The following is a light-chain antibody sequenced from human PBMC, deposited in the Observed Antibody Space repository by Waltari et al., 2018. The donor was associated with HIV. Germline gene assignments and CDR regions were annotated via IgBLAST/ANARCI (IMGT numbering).Light chain of an antibody. V-gene: IGLV3-1*01. CDR3: QAWGSSTSGV. CDR1: ELGDKY. CDR2: QDN. Sequence: SYEVTQPPSVAVSPGQTASITCPGSELGDKYTCWYQQKPGQSPLLVIYQDNKRPSGIPERFSGSSSGHTATLTISGTLPVDEADYYCQAWGSSTSGVFGRGTKLTVL. J-gene: IGLJ2*01.